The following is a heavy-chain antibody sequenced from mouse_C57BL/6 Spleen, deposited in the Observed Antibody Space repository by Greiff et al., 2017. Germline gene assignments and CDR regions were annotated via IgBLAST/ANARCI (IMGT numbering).Heavy chain of an antibody. CDR1: GFTFSSYG. CDR2: ISSGGSYT. J-gene: IGHJ4*01. V-gene: IGHV5-6*01. Sequence: EVHLVESGGDLVKPGGSLKLSCAASGFTFSSYGMSWVRQTPDKRLEWVATISSGGSYTYYPDSVKGRFTISRDNAKNTLYLQMSSLKSEDTAMYYCARPGIYYDYDGAMDYWGQGTSVTVSS. D-gene: IGHD2-4*01. CDR3: ARPGIYYDYDGAMDY.